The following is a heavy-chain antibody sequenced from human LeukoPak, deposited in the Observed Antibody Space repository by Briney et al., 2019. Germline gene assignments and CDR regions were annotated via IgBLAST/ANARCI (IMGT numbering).Heavy chain of an antibody. J-gene: IGHJ6*02. CDR2: INHSGST. CDR1: GGSISSYY. CDR3: ARYCTNGVCLYYYGMDV. V-gene: IGHV4-34*01. Sequence: SETLSLTCTVSGGSISSYYWSWIRQPPGKGLEWIGEINHSGSTNYNPSLKSRVTISVDTSKNQFSLKLSSVTAADTAVYYCARYCTNGVCLYYYGMDVWGQGTTVTVSS. D-gene: IGHD2-8*01.